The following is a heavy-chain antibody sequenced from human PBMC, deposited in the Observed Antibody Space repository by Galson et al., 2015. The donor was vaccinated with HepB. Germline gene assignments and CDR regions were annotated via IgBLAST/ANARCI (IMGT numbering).Heavy chain of an antibody. Sequence: SLRLSCAASGLTFSGYTMSWVRQSPGRGLQWASYISTNGATTYYTDSVKGRFTVARDNARNIVSLQMSSLTADDSAVYFCATTRFGNGAYWTLEIWGQGTLVTVAS. CDR2: ISTNGATT. CDR1: GLTFSGYT. D-gene: IGHD4-17*01. J-gene: IGHJ3*02. CDR3: ATTRFGNGAYWTLEI. V-gene: IGHV3-11*01.